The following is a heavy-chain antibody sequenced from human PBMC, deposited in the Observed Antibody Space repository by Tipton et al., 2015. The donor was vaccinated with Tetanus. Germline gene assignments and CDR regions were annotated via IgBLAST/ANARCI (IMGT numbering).Heavy chain of an antibody. V-gene: IGHV3-23*01. CDR2: ITGSGVGT. D-gene: IGHD3-10*01. CDR3: ATARNKVSITRLQY. Sequence: SLRLSCAASGFSFSSEAMYWVRLAPGKGLEWVAVITGSGVGTYYSDSVKGRFTVSRDNSRDTLYLQLNSLRVEDTAVYYCATARNKVSITRLQYWGPGTLVTVSS. J-gene: IGHJ4*02. CDR1: GFSFSSEA.